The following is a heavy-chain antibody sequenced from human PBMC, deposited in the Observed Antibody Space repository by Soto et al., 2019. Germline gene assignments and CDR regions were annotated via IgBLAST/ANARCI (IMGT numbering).Heavy chain of an antibody. CDR3: GATISVDQSQTQCSLRLSSGPAAGTAVYYCARHPPPRFLEWLFPVSDAFDI. CDR2: IYYSGST. CDR1: GGSISSSSYY. D-gene: IGHD3-10*01. Sequence: SETLSLTCTVSGGSISSSSYYWGWIRQPPGKGLEWIGSIYYSGSTYYNPSLKSRVTISVDTSKNQFSLKLSSVTAAYNPSLEEGATISVDQSQTQCSLRLSSGPAAGTAVYYCARHPPPRFLEWLFPVSDAFDIWGQGTMVTVSS. V-gene: IGHV4-39*01. J-gene: IGHJ3*02.